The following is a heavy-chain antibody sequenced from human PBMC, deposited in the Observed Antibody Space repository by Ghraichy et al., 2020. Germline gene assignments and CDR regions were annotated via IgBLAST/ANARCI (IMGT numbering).Heavy chain of an antibody. CDR2: IKIEAHGATT. V-gene: IGHV3-15*01. D-gene: IGHD6-6*01. CDR3: TTDAGFVPYYFVY. CDR1: GFTFRNAW. Sequence: GESLNISCAASGFTFRNAWMYWVRQAPGAGLEWVGRIKIEAHGATTDYAAPVEGRFTISRDDSKDTLYLQMNSLKTEDTAVYYCTTDAGFVPYYFVYWGQGTLVTVSS. J-gene: IGHJ4*02.